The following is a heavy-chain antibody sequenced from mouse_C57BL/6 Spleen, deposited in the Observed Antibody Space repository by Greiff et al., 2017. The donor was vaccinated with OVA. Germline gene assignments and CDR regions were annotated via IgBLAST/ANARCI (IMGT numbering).Heavy chain of an antibody. CDR1: GYTFTSYW. V-gene: IGHV1-64*01. D-gene: IGHD1-1*01. CDR2: IHPNSGST. Sequence: VQLQQPGAELVKPGASVKLSCKASGYTFTSYWMHWVKQRPGQGLEWIGMIHPNSGSTNYNEKFKSKATLTVDKSSSTAYMQLSSLTSEDSAVYYCASPDSYYYCSSYAFAYWGQGTLVTVSA. CDR3: ASPDSYYYCSSYAFAY. J-gene: IGHJ3*01.